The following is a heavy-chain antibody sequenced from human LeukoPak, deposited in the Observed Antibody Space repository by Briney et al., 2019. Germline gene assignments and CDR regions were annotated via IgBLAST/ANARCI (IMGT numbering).Heavy chain of an antibody. D-gene: IGHD4-4*01. CDR2: IRESGSST. J-gene: IGHJ4*02. CDR1: GFTFSNYA. V-gene: IGHV3-23*01. Sequence: PGGSLRLPCAVSGFTFSNYAMSWVRQAPGKGLEWVSAIRESGSSTYYTDSVKGRFTISRDNSKNTLYLQMDSLRAEDTAVYYCARGVSNSEFWGQGTLVTVSS. CDR3: ARGVSNSEF.